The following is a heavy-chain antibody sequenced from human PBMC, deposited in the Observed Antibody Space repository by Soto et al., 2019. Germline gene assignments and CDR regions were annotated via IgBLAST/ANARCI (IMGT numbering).Heavy chain of an antibody. Sequence: GGSLRLSCAASGFTFSSYGMHWVRQAPGKGLEWVAVIWYDGSNKYYADSVKGRFTISRDNSKNTLYLQMNSLRAEDTAVYYCARDLRIHGGKGHFDYWGQGTLVTVSS. J-gene: IGHJ4*02. CDR2: IWYDGSNK. CDR3: ARDLRIHGGKGHFDY. D-gene: IGHD2-15*01. CDR1: GFTFSSYG. V-gene: IGHV3-33*01.